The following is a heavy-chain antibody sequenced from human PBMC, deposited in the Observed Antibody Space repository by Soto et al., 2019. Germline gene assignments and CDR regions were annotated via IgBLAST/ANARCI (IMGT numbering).Heavy chain of an antibody. CDR2: ISSSGSTI. CDR1: GFTFSSYE. V-gene: IGHV3-48*03. CDR3: ARDRGYDYYFDY. J-gene: IGHJ4*02. D-gene: IGHD5-12*01. Sequence: GGSLRFSCAASGFTFSSYEMNWVRQAPGKGLEWVSYISSSGSTIYYADSVKGRFTISRDNAKNSLYLQMNSLRAEDTAVYYCARDRGYDYYFDYWGQGTLVTVSS.